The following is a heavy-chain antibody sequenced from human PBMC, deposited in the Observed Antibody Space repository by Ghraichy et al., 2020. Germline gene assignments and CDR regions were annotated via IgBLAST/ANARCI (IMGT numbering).Heavy chain of an antibody. Sequence: GGSLRLSCSVSGFTVSSTFIGWVRQAPGKGLEWVSLFHSGDITYYAESVRGRFTISRDSSTGTMFLQMNSLRAEDTAMYYCTRPRGIFGFLDYWSQGALVTVSS. J-gene: IGHJ4*02. V-gene: IGHV3-53*01. D-gene: IGHD6-13*01. CDR1: GFTVSSTF. CDR2: FHSGDIT. CDR3: TRPRGIFGFLDY.